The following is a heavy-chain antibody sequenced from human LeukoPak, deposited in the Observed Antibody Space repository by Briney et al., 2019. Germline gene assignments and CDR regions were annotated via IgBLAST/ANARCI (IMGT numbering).Heavy chain of an antibody. J-gene: IGHJ3*02. CDR2: ISTSSSYI. Sequence: GGSLRLSCAASGFTFSSYAMSWVRQAPGKGLEWVSSISTSSSYIYYADSVKGRLTISRDNARNSLYLQMNSLRAEDTAVYYCARDGGRRLVRDAFDIWGQGTMVTVSS. CDR3: ARDGGRRLVRDAFDI. V-gene: IGHV3-21*01. CDR1: GFTFSSYA. D-gene: IGHD3-16*01.